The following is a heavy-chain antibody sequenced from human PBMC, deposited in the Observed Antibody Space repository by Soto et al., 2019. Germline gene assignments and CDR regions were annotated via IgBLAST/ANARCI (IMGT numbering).Heavy chain of an antibody. V-gene: IGHV3-15*01. Sequence: GGSLRLSCAASGFTFNIAWMSWVRQTPGKGLEWVGLIKSKTDGGTADYAAPVKGRFTILRDDSKSTLYLHMNSLKTEDTAVYYCTTGHPFDYWGQGTQVTVSS. CDR1: GFTFNIAW. CDR2: IKSKTDGGTA. CDR3: TTGHPFDY. J-gene: IGHJ4*02.